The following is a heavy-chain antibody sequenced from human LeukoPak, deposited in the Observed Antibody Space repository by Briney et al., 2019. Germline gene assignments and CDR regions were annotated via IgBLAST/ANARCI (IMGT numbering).Heavy chain of an antibody. CDR2: ISSSGSTI. CDR1: GFTFSSYE. CDR3: ARVHGAYPFDH. D-gene: IGHD4/OR15-4a*01. V-gene: IGHV3-48*03. Sequence: GGSLRLSRAASGFTFSSYEMNWVRQAPGKGLEGVSYISSSGSTIYYADSVKGRFTISRDNAKNSLYLQVNSLRAEDTAVYYCARVHGAYPFDHWGQGTLVTVSS. J-gene: IGHJ4*02.